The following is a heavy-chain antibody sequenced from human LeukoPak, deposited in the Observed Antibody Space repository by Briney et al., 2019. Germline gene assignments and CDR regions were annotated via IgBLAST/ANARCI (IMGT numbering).Heavy chain of an antibody. V-gene: IGHV4-59*01. CDR2: IYYSGST. CDR3: ASSQGY. CDR1: GGSINSYY. Sequence: SETLSLTCTVSGGSINSYYWSWIRQPPGKGLEWIGYIYYSGSTNYNPSLKSRVTISVDTSKNQFSLKLSSVTAADTAVYYCASSQGYWGQGTLVTVSS. J-gene: IGHJ4*02.